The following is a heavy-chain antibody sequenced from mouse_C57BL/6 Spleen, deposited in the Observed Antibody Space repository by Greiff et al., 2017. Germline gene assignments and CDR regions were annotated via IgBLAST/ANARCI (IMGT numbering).Heavy chain of an antibody. CDR1: GYTFTGYW. J-gene: IGHJ3*01. V-gene: IGHV1-9*01. CDR3: AKATAWLAY. D-gene: IGHD1-1*01. CDR2: VFPGSGST. Sequence: QVQLQQSGAELMKPGASVKLSCKATGYTFTGYWIEWVKQRPGPGLEWIGAVFPGSGSTNSNEKFKGKATFTADTSSNTAYMQLSSLTTEDSAIYYQAKATAWLAYWGQGALVTFSA.